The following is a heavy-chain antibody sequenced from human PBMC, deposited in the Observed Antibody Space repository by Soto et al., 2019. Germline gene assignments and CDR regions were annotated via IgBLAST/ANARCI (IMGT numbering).Heavy chain of an antibody. V-gene: IGHV4-59*08. CDR3: ARHGITMVRGVIIGRSYYYYFDY. CDR1: GGSISSYY. CDR2: IYYSGST. J-gene: IGHJ4*02. D-gene: IGHD3-10*01. Sequence: PSETLSLTCTVSGGSISSYYWSWIRQPPGKGLEWIGYIYYSGSTNYNPSLESRVTISVDTSKNQFSLKLSSVTAADTAVYYCARHGITMVRGVIIGRSYYYYFDYWGQGTLVTVSS.